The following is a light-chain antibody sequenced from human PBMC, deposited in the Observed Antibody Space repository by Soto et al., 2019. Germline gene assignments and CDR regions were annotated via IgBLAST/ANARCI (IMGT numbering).Light chain of an antibody. Sequence: DIQMTQSPSSLSASVGDRVTITCQASQDISNYLNWYQQKPGKAPKLLIYDASNLETGVPSRFSGSGSGTDFTFTTSSLQPEDIATYYCPQYDNLPFTFGGGTKVEVK. J-gene: IGKJ4*01. V-gene: IGKV1-33*01. CDR1: QDISNY. CDR3: PQYDNLPFT. CDR2: DAS.